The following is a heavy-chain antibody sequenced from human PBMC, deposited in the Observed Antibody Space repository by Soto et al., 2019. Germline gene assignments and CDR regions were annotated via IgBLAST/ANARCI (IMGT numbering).Heavy chain of an antibody. CDR3: ARSLHYDSSGSSDY. CDR2: IYYSGST. CDR1: GGSISSDGYY. Sequence: TLSLTCTVSGGSISSDGYYWIWIRHHPGKGLEWIGYIYYSGSTFYNPSLKSRVTISRTTSKNQFSLKLSSVTAADTTVYYCARSLHYDSSGSSDYWGQGTLVTVSS. J-gene: IGHJ4*02. V-gene: IGHV4-31*03. D-gene: IGHD3-22*01.